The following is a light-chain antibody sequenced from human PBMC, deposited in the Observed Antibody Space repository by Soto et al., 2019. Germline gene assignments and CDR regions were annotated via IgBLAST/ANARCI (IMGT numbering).Light chain of an antibody. CDR1: SSDVCGYNY. Sequence: QSALTQPPSASGSPGQSVTISCTGTSSDVCGYNYVSWYQQHPGKAPKLMIYEVTKRPSGVPDRFSGSKSGNTASLTVSGLLAEDEADYYCSSHAGIINVVFGGGTKVTVL. J-gene: IGLJ3*02. CDR2: EVT. CDR3: SSHAGIINVV. V-gene: IGLV2-8*01.